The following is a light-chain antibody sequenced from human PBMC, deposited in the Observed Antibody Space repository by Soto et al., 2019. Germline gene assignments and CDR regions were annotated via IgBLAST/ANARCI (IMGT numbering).Light chain of an antibody. CDR1: RSIRSY. J-gene: IGKJ3*01. V-gene: IGKV1-39*01. Sequence: IRMTQSPSSVCASXGDRVTICWQPRRSIRSYLNWYQQTPGXASKLXIYAASILQIGVTSRFSGSGSGKDFNITISSLQPEDFATYDCQQSYSTPAFGPGTKVDIK. CDR2: AAS. CDR3: QQSYSTPA.